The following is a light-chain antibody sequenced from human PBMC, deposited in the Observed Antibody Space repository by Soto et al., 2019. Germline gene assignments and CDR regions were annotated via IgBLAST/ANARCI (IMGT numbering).Light chain of an antibody. CDR2: DGN. Sequence: QSALTQPASVSGSPGQSITISCTGTSSDVGNYNLVSWYQQHPGKAPKLIIYDGNERPSGVSNRVSGSKSGDTASLTISGLQPEDEAEYYCCSLARSGALLFGGGTKLTVL. V-gene: IGLV2-23*01. CDR3: CSLARSGALL. J-gene: IGLJ2*01. CDR1: SSDVGNYNL.